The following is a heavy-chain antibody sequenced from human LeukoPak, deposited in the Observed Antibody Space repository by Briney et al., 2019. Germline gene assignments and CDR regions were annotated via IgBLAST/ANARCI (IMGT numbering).Heavy chain of an antibody. CDR1: GFTFSSYA. Sequence: ALRLSCAASGFTFSSYAMHWVRQAPGKGLEWGAVISYDGSNKYYPDSVEGRFTISRDNSDNTLYLQMNSLRAEDTAVYYCARGTDSRSWYLTLGSFNYYFDYWGQGTLVTVSS. J-gene: IGHJ4*02. CDR2: ISYDGSNK. D-gene: IGHD6-13*01. CDR3: ARGTDSRSWYLTLGSFNYYFDY. V-gene: IGHV3-30*04.